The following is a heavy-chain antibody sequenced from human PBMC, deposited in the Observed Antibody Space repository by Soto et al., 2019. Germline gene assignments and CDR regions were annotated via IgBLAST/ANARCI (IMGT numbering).Heavy chain of an antibody. J-gene: IGHJ6*02. Sequence: RLSCAASGFTFSSYEMNWVRQAPGKGLEWVSYISSSGSTIYYADSVKGRFTISRDNAKNSLYLQMNSLRAEDTAVYYCAREGRITGTTRPPPYYYYGMDVWGQGTTVTVSS. CDR1: GFTFSSYE. CDR3: AREGRITGTTRPPPYYYYGMDV. V-gene: IGHV3-48*03. D-gene: IGHD1-7*01. CDR2: ISSSGSTI.